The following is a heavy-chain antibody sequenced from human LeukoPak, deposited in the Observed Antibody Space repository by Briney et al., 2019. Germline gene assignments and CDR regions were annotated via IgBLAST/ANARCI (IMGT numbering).Heavy chain of an antibody. CDR3: ARGRDYSSSPFDS. V-gene: IGHV3-48*01. J-gene: IGHJ4*02. CDR1: GFTFSSYS. D-gene: IGHD6-13*01. CDR2: ISGGSGTI. Sequence: GGSLILSCAASGFTFSSYSMNWVRQAPGKGLEWVSYISGGSGTIYYADSVKGRFTISRDNGKSSLYLQMNSLRAGDTAVYYCARGRDYSSSPFDSWGQGTLVTVSS.